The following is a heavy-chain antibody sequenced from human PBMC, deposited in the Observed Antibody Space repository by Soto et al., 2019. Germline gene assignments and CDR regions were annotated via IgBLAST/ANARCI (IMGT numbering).Heavy chain of an antibody. J-gene: IGHJ4*02. D-gene: IGHD5-18*01. CDR1: GGSISTYY. CDR3: ARERRDGYKQHFHY. V-gene: IGHV4-59*01. Sequence: SETLSLTCNVSGGSISTYYWSWIRQPPGKGLEWIGYIYYSGTTKYNPSLKSRVTISVDTSKNQFSLTLTSVTAADTAVYYSARERRDGYKQHFHYCGQGTMVTVSP. CDR2: IYYSGTT.